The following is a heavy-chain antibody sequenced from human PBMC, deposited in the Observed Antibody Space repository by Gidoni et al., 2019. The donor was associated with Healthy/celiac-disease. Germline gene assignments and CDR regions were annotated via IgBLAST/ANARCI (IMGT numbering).Heavy chain of an antibody. D-gene: IGHD3-10*01. V-gene: IGHV1-69*01. CDR2: IIPIFGTA. CDR3: ARRVRGVGLDY. J-gene: IGHJ4*02. Sequence: QVQLVQSGAEVKKPGSSVKVSCNASGGTFSSYAISWVRQAPGQGLPWMGGIIPIFGTANYAQKFQGRVTSTADESTSTAYMELSSLRSEDTAVYYCARRVRGVGLDYWGQGTLVTVSS. CDR1: GGTFSSYA.